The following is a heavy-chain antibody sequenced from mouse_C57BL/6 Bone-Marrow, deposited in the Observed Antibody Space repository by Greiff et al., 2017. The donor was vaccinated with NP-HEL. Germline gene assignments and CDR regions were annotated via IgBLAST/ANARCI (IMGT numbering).Heavy chain of an antibody. Sequence: EVKLVESGGDLVKPGGSLKLSCAASGFTFSSYGMSWVRQTPDKRLEWVATISSGGSYTYYPDSVKGRFTISRDNAKNTLYLQMNSLKSEDTAMYYCARHYYASFAYWGQGTLVTVSA. D-gene: IGHD1-1*01. CDR2: ISSGGSYT. V-gene: IGHV5-6*02. J-gene: IGHJ3*01. CDR1: GFTFSSYG. CDR3: ARHYYASFAY.